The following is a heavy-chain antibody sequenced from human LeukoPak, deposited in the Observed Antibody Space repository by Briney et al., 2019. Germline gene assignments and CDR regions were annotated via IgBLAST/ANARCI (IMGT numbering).Heavy chain of an antibody. V-gene: IGHV3-21*01. CDR2: ISSSDTYI. CDR3: ASGYSSSWENY. D-gene: IGHD6-13*01. J-gene: IGHJ4*02. Sequence: GGSLRLSCAASGFTFSSYSMNWVRQAPGKGLEWVSSISSSDTYIYHADSVKGRFTISRDNAKNSLYLQMNSLRAEDTAVYYCASGYSSSWENYWGQGTLVTVSS. CDR1: GFTFSSYS.